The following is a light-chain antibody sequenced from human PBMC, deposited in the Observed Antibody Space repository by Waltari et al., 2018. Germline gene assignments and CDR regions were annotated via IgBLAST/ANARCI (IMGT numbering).Light chain of an antibody. J-gene: IGLJ3*02. Sequence: QYALTQAASVSGSPGQPITISCPGTSSDVGGYHYVPWYQQHPGKAPKLMWYGVSNRPSGVSNRCSGSKSGNTASLTISGRQAGDEADYYCNSYTSTDTRVFVGGTKLTVL. CDR1: SSDVGGYHY. V-gene: IGLV2-14*03. CDR3: NSYTSTDTRV. CDR2: GVS.